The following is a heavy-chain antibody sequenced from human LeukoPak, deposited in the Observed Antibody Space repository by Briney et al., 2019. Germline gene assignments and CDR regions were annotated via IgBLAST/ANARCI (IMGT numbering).Heavy chain of an antibody. V-gene: IGHV3-72*01. CDR2: TRNKANSYTT. D-gene: IGHD1-26*01. Sequence: GGSLRLSCAASGFTFSDHYMDWVRQAPGKGLEWVGRTRNKANSYTTEYAASVKGRFTISRDDSKNSLYLQMNSLKTEDTAVYYCARGGSYYYWAFDIWGQGTMVTVSS. CDR1: GFTFSDHY. J-gene: IGHJ3*02. CDR3: ARGGSYYYWAFDI.